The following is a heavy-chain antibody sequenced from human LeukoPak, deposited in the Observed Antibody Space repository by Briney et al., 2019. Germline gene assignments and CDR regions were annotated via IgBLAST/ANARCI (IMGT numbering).Heavy chain of an antibody. CDR3: AKGYSSSWYGGIIDY. Sequence: GGSLRLSCAASGFTFSSYWMHWVRQAPGKGLEWVAFIRYDGSDEYYADSVKGRFTISRDNSKNTLYLQMNSLRPEDTAVYYCAKGYSSSWYGGIIDYWGQGTLLTVSS. CDR1: GFTFSSYW. CDR2: IRYDGSDE. V-gene: IGHV3-30*02. J-gene: IGHJ4*02. D-gene: IGHD6-13*01.